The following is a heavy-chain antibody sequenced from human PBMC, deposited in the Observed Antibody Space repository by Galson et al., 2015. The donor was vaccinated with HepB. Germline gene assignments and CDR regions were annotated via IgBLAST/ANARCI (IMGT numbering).Heavy chain of an antibody. V-gene: IGHV1-69*13. Sequence: SVKVSCKASGGTFSSYAISWVRQAPGQGLEWMGGIIPIFGTANYAQKFQGRVTITADESTSTAYMELSSLRSEDTAVYYCARDGKGIAAPWRVWGQGTTVTVSS. D-gene: IGHD6-13*01. CDR3: ARDGKGIAAPWRV. J-gene: IGHJ6*02. CDR2: IIPIFGTA. CDR1: GGTFSSYA.